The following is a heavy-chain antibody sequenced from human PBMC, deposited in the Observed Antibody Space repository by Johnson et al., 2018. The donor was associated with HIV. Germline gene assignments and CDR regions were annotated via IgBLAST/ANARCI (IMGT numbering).Heavy chain of an antibody. J-gene: IGHJ3*02. D-gene: IGHD3-22*01. Sequence: QVQLVESGGGVVQPGGSLRLSCAASGFTFSSYAMHWVRQAPGKGLEWVAVISYDGSDKYYADSVKGRFTISRDNSKNTLYLQMNSLRAEDTAVYYCAREHRYYYDSSGYYRGDAFDIWGQGTMVTVSS. CDR1: GFTFSSYA. CDR2: ISYDGSDK. CDR3: AREHRYYYDSSGYYRGDAFDI. V-gene: IGHV3-30*04.